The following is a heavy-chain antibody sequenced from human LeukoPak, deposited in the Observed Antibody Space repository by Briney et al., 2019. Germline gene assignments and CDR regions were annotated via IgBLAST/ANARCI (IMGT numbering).Heavy chain of an antibody. CDR2: INPSGDNT. CDR1: GYTFTKSY. D-gene: IGHD5-24*01. CDR3: ARIRDGYNDAYDI. V-gene: IGHV1-46*01. Sequence: ASVKVSCKASGYTFTKSYIHWVRQAPGQRLEWMGLINPSGDNTDYAQNFQGRLTMTSDTSARTVYMELSSLRSEDTAVYYCARIRDGYNDAYDIWGQGTVVTVPS. J-gene: IGHJ3*02.